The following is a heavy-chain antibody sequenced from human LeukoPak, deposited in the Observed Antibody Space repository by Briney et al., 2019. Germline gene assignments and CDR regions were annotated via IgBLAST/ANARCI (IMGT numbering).Heavy chain of an antibody. D-gene: IGHD5-18*01. V-gene: IGHV3-66*04. CDR3: AKQGGYSYGSYYFDY. CDR1: GFTVSSNY. J-gene: IGHJ4*02. Sequence: PGGSLRLSCAASGFTVSSNYMSWVRQAPGKGLEWVSVIYSGGSTYYADSVKGRFTISRDNSKNTLYLQMNSLRAEDTAVYYCAKQGGYSYGSYYFDYWGQGTLVTVSS. CDR2: IYSGGST.